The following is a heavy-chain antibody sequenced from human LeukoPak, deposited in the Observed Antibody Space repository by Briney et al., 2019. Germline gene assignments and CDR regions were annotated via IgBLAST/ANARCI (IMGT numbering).Heavy chain of an antibody. Sequence: SETLSLTCTVSGGSISSYYWSWIRQPAGKGLEWIGSIYYSGSTYYNPSLKSRVTISVDTSKNQFSLKLSSVTAADTAVYYCASIIAAAGSFDYWGQGTLVTVSS. CDR3: ASIIAAAGSFDY. J-gene: IGHJ4*02. D-gene: IGHD6-13*01. CDR1: GGSISSYY. V-gene: IGHV4-59*05. CDR2: IYYSGST.